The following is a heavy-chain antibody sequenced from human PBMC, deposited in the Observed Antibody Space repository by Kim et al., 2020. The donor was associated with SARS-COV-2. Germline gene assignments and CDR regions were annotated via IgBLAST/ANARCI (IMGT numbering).Heavy chain of an antibody. CDR1: GYTFTSYG. D-gene: IGHD2-15*01. CDR2: ISAYNGNT. CDR3: ALKYCSGGSCDDAFHI. V-gene: IGHV1-18*01. J-gene: IGHJ3*02. Sequence: ASVKVSCKASGYTFTSYGISWVRQAPGQGLEWMGWISAYNGNTNYAQKLQGRVTMTTDTSTSTAYMELRSLRSDDTAVYYCALKYCSGGSCDDAFHIWGQGTMLTVSS.